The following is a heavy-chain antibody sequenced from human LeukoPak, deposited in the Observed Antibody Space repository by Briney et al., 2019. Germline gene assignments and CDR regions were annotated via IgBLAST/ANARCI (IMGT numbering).Heavy chain of an antibody. CDR1: GFTFSSYW. D-gene: IGHD6-13*01. V-gene: IGHV3-7*01. CDR2: IKQDGSEK. J-gene: IGHJ6*02. Sequence: GGSLRLSCAASGFTFSSYWMNWVRQAPGRGLEWVANIKQDGSEKYYVDSVKGRFTISRDNAKNSLYLQMNSLRAEDTAVYFCARAYSSSWLAYYYYSMDVWGQGTTVTVSS. CDR3: ARAYSSSWLAYYYYSMDV.